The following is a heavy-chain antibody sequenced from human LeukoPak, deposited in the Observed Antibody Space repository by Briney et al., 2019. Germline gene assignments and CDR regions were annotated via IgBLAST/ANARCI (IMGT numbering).Heavy chain of an antibody. D-gene: IGHD2-21*02. CDR1: GFTVSSNH. V-gene: IGHV3-53*01. CDR3: ARDREVVTARAQMDI. J-gene: IGHJ6*04. CDR2: IYNDGNT. Sequence: SGGSLRLSCAVSGFTVSSNHMSWVRQAPGKGLEWVSVIYNDGNTYYTDSVKGRFTISRDNSKNTIFLQMNSLRAEDTAMYYCARDREVVTARAQMDIWGKGTTVTVSS.